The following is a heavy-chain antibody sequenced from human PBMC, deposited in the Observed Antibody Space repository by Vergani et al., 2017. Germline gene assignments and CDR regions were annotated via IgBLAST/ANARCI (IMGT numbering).Heavy chain of an antibody. CDR3: ARGGYSSSWYGGHPKLNYYYYVDV. Sequence: QVQLVQSGAEVKKPGSSVKVSCKASGGTFSSYAISWVRQAPGQGLEWMGGIIPIFGTANYAQKFQGRGTITADESTSTAYMELSSLKSEDTAVYYCARGGYSSSWYGGHPKLNYYYYVDVWGRGTTVTVSS. V-gene: IGHV1-69*01. CDR2: IIPIFGTA. CDR1: GGTFSSYA. J-gene: IGHJ6*03. D-gene: IGHD6-13*01.